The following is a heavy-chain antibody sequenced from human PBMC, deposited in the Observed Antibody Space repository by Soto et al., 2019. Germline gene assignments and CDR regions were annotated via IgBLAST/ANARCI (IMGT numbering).Heavy chain of an antibody. CDR2: INHSGST. CDR3: ARGLSKVDGYYYYYYGMDV. Sequence: PSETLSLTCAVYGGSFSGYYWSWIRQPPGKGREWIGEINHSGSTNYNPSLKSRVTISVDTSKNTFSLKISSVTAADTVVYYCARGLSKVDGYYYYYYGMDVWGQGTTVTVSS. CDR1: GGSFSGYY. D-gene: IGHD2-15*01. J-gene: IGHJ6*02. V-gene: IGHV4-34*01.